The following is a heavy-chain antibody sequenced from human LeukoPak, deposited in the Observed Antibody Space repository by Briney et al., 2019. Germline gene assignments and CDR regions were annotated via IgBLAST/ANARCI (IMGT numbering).Heavy chain of an antibody. J-gene: IGHJ2*01. CDR1: GGSISSSSYY. D-gene: IGHD3-22*01. V-gene: IGHV4-39*01. Sequence: PSETLSLICTVSGGSISSSSYYWDWIRQPPGKGLEWIGSIYYTRSTYYNPSLKSRVTISVDTSKNQFSLKLTSVTAADTAVYYCARGVTMIVVVIHDWYFDLWGRGTLVTVSS. CDR3: ARGVTMIVVVIHDWYFDL. CDR2: IYYTRST.